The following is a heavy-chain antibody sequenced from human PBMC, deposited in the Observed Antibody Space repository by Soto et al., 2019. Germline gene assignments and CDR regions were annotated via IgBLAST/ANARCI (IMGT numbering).Heavy chain of an antibody. V-gene: IGHV1-18*03. CDR2: ISAYNGNT. Sequence: QVQLVPSGAEVKKPGASVKVSSQASGYSCTSYGITWVRQSPGQGLEWMRWISAYNGNTNYAQKLQSSVTLTTDTSTSTAYMELRSLRSDDMAVYYCAMYNRVGESDVWGQGTTVTVSS. J-gene: IGHJ6*02. D-gene: IGHD3-10*01. CDR1: GYSCTSYG. CDR3: AMYNRVGESDV.